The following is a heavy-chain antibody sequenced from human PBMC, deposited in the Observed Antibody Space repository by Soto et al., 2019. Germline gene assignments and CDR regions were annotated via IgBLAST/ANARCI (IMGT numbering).Heavy chain of an antibody. D-gene: IGHD2-15*01. V-gene: IGHV5-10-1*01. J-gene: IGHJ6*02. Sequence: GESLKISCNGSGYIFSNHWIIWGRQMPGKGLEWMGNIDPSDSYIKYSPSFQGHVTISADKSISTAYLQWSSLEASDTAVYFCARRDCSSSSCYLQYYYGMDVWGQGTTVTVSS. CDR3: ARRDCSSSSCYLQYYYGMDV. CDR2: IDPSDSYI. CDR1: GYIFSNHW.